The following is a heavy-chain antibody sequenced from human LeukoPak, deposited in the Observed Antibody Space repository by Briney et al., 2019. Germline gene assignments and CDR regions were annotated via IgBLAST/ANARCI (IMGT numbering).Heavy chain of an antibody. J-gene: IGHJ5*02. CDR3: AREGVRFLFDP. D-gene: IGHD3-3*01. Sequence: GGSLRLSCAASGFTFSSYGMHWVRQAPGKGLEWVAFIWYDGSNKYYGDSAKGRFTISRGNSKNTLYLQMNSLRAEDTAVYYCAREGVRFLFDPWGQGTLVTVSS. CDR1: GFTFSSYG. V-gene: IGHV3-33*08. CDR2: IWYDGSNK.